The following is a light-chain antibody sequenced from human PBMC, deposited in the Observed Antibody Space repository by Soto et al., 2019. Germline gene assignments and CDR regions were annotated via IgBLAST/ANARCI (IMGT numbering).Light chain of an antibody. CDR2: GAS. Sequence: EIVLTQSPGTLSLSPGERATLSCRASQSVSSSYLAWYQQKPGQAPRLLIYGASSRATGIPARFSGSGSGTDFTLTISSLEPEDFAVYYCQQRNNWPLTFGGGTKVDI. J-gene: IGKJ4*01. CDR1: QSVSSSY. V-gene: IGKV3D-20*02. CDR3: QQRNNWPLT.